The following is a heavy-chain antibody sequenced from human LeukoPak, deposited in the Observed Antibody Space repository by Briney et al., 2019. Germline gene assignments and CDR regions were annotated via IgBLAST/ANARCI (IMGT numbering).Heavy chain of an antibody. CDR1: GGSISSYY. CDR2: IESSGRN. D-gene: IGHD3-9*01. CDR3: ARGGPGYGYYSQY. J-gene: IGHJ4*02. Sequence: SETLSLTCTVSGGSISSYYWSWIRQPAGKGLEWIGRIESSGRNNSNPSLKSRVTMSGDTSKNEFSLKLTSLTAADTAVYYCARGGPGYGYYSQYWGQGALVTVAS. V-gene: IGHV4-4*07.